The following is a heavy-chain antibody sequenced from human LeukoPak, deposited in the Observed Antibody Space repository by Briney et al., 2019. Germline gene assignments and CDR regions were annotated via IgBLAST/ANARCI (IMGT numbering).Heavy chain of an antibody. CDR2: IYPGDSDT. Sequence: GESLKISCKASGYTFTNYWIGWVRQMPGKGLEWMGIIYPGDSDTRYSPSLQGQVTISADKSINTAYLQWSSLKASDTAMYYCARTRTYYYDSSGYYFEYWGQGTLVAVSS. CDR1: GYTFTNYW. V-gene: IGHV5-51*01. D-gene: IGHD3-22*01. J-gene: IGHJ4*02. CDR3: ARTRTYYYDSSGYYFEY.